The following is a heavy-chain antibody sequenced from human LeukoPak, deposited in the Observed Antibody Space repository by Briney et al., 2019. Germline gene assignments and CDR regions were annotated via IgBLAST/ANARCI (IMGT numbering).Heavy chain of an antibody. D-gene: IGHD4-23*01. CDR1: GYTFTNYY. CDR2: INPNSGGT. J-gene: IGHJ4*02. Sequence: ASVKVSCKASGYTFTNYYIHWVRQAPGQGLEWMGWINPNSGGTNYAQKFQGRVTMTRDTSISTAYMELSRLRSDDTAVYYCARSGYGGNSWHFDYWGQGTLVTVSS. CDR3: ARSGYGGNSWHFDY. V-gene: IGHV1-2*02.